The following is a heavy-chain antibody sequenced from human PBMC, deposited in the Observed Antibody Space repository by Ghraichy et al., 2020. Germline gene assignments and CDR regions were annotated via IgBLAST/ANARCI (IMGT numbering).Heavy chain of an antibody. CDR3: ARNTENYSSGWYGEYYYYYYMDV. V-gene: IGHV4-39*01. CDR2: IYYSGST. Sequence: SETLSLTCTVSGGSISSSSYYWGWIRQPPGKGLEWIGSIYYSGSTYYNPSLKSRVTISVDTSKNQFSLKLSSVTAADTAVYYCARNTENYSSGWYGEYYYYYYMDVWGKGTTVTVSS. J-gene: IGHJ6*03. CDR1: GGSISSSSYY. D-gene: IGHD6-19*01.